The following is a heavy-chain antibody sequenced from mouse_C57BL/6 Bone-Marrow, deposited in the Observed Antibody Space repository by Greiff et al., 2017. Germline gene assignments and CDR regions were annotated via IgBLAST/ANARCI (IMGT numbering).Heavy chain of an antibody. CDR1: GYTFTEST. CDR2: FYPGSGSI. D-gene: IGHD2-3*01. Sequence: VKLMESGAELVKPGASVKLSCKASGYTFTESTIHWVKQRSGQGLEWIGWFYPGSGSIKYNEKFKDKATLTADKSSSTVYMELSRLTSEDSAVYFCARHEDDGYYVGAMDYWGQGTSVTVSS. V-gene: IGHV1-62-2*01. J-gene: IGHJ4*01. CDR3: ARHEDDGYYVGAMDY.